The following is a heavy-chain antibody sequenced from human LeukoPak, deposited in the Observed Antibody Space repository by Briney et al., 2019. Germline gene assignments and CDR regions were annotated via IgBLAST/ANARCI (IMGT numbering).Heavy chain of an antibody. CDR2: ISAYNGNT. Sequence: ASVKVSCKASGYTFTSYGISWVRQAPGQGLEWMGWISAYNGNTNYAQKLQGRVTMTTDTSTSTAYMELRSLRSDDTAVYYCARGLYTAIRGYYYGMDVWGQGTTVTVSS. CDR1: GYTFTSYG. V-gene: IGHV1-18*01. CDR3: ARGLYTAIRGYYYGMDV. D-gene: IGHD5-18*01. J-gene: IGHJ6*02.